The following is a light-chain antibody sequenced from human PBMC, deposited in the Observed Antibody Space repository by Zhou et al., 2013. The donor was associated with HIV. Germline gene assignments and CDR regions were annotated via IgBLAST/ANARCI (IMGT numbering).Light chain of an antibody. Sequence: DIQMTQSPSSLSASVGDRVTITCQASQDISNYLNWYQQKPGKAPKLLIYDASNLETGVPSRFSGSGSGTDFTFTISSLQPEDFATYYCQQYYFYPLTFGQGTKVEFK. CDR1: QDISNY. V-gene: IGKV1-33*01. J-gene: IGKJ1*01. CDR3: QQYYFYPLT. CDR2: DAS.